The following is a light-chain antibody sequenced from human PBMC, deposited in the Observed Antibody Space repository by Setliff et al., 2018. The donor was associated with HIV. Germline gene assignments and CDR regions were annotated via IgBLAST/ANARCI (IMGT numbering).Light chain of an antibody. Sequence: NFMLTQPHSVSESPGTTVTISCTRSTGNIASNYVQWYQQRPGSSPTTVIYEDDQRPSGVPDRFSASIDTSSNSASLTISGLKTDDEADYYCQSYDNNNVWVFGGGTKVTV. CDR1: TGNIASNY. V-gene: IGLV6-57*01. CDR2: EDD. J-gene: IGLJ3*02. CDR3: QSYDNNNVWV.